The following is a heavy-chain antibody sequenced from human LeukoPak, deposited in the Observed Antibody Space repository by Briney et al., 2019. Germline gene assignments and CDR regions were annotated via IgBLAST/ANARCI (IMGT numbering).Heavy chain of an antibody. CDR2: IYPGDSDT. V-gene: IGHV5-51*01. Sequence: GESLKISCKGSGYTFSSYWIGWVRQMPGKGLEWMRIIYPGDSDTRYSPSLQGQATISVDTSIGTAYLQWSSLKASDTAIYYCARQNDFRLDYWGQGTLVTVSS. CDR3: ARQNDFRLDY. CDR1: GYTFSSYW. J-gene: IGHJ4*02. D-gene: IGHD3-3*01.